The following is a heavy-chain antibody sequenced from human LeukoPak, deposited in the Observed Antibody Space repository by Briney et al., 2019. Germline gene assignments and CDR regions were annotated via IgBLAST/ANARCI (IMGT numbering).Heavy chain of an antibody. CDR3: AKERLKSSSWYTWTYYYGMDV. Sequence: GGSLRLSCAASGFTFSSYGMHWVHQAPGKGLEWVAVISYDGSNKYYADSVKGRFTISRDNSKNTLYLQMNSLRAEDTAVYYCAKERLKSSSWYTWTYYYGMDVWGQGTTVTVSS. CDR1: GFTFSSYG. V-gene: IGHV3-30*18. J-gene: IGHJ6*02. D-gene: IGHD6-13*01. CDR2: ISYDGSNK.